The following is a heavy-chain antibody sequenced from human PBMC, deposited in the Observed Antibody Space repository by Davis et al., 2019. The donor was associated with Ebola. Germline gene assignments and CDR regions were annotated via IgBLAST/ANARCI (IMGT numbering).Heavy chain of an antibody. Sequence: SVKVSCKASGGTFSSYAISWVRQAPGQGLEWMGRIIPILGIANYAQKFQGRVTITADKSTSTGYMELSSLRSEDTAVYYCARDLGRGYSGYDYVDYWGQGTLVTVSS. CDR2: IIPILGIA. J-gene: IGHJ4*02. CDR1: GGTFSSYA. D-gene: IGHD5-12*01. V-gene: IGHV1-69*04. CDR3: ARDLGRGYSGYDYVDY.